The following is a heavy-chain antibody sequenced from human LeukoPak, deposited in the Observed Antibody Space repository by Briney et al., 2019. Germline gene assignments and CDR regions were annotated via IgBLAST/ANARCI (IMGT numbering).Heavy chain of an antibody. Sequence: SETLSLTCTVSGGSISSYYWSWIRQPAGKGLEWIGRIYTSGSTNYNPSLKSRVTMSVDTSKNQFSLKLSSVTAADTAVYYCARGFIEWLLLDYWGREPWSPSPQ. D-gene: IGHD3-3*01. V-gene: IGHV4-4*07. CDR2: IYTSGST. CDR3: ARGFIEWLLLDY. CDR1: GGSISSYY. J-gene: IGHJ4*02.